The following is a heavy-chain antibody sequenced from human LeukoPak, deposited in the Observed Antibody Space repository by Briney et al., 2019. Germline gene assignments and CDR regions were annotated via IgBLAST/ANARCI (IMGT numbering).Heavy chain of an antibody. V-gene: IGHV4-39*07. CDR3: ARGQHSGSSVLLDY. CDR2: IYYSGST. J-gene: IGHJ4*02. CDR1: GGSININTYY. D-gene: IGHD3-22*01. Sequence: PSETLSLTCTVSGGSININTYYWGWIRQPPGKGLEWIGSIYYSGSTYYNPSLKSRVTISVDTSKNQFSLKLSSVTAADTAVYYCARGQHSGSSVLLDYWGQGTLVTVSS.